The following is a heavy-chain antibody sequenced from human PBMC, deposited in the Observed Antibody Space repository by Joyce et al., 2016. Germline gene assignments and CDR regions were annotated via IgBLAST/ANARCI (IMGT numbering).Heavy chain of an antibody. J-gene: IGHJ3*01. D-gene: IGHD2-2*01. CDR1: GFSFRNAW. V-gene: IGHV3-15*01. Sequence: EVQLVESGGGLVKPGGSLRLSCAASGFSFRNAWVTWVRQVPGKGVAWVGGVKSKRKGGTTDYAAPVKGRFTISRDDSRDPAYRQMNSLKSEDTGVYFCVTGLCIGTACHWDDAFDVWGQGTMVTVSS. CDR3: VTGLCIGTACHWDDAFDV. CDR2: VKSKRKGGTT.